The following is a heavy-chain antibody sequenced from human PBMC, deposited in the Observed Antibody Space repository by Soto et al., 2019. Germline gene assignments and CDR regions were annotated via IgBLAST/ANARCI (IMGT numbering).Heavy chain of an antibody. CDR1: GFTFADFA. Sequence: EVQLVESGGGLVQPGRSLRLSCSPSGFTFADFAMGWFRQAPGRGLEWVGFIRTEAYGRTTEYAASARGRFTISRDDSKSIAYLQMNSLKTEDTAVYYCTRSYYDLLPPDYWGQGTLVTVSS. CDR2: IRTEAYGRTT. V-gene: IGHV3-49*03. J-gene: IGHJ4*02. CDR3: TRSYYDLLPPDY. D-gene: IGHD3-22*01.